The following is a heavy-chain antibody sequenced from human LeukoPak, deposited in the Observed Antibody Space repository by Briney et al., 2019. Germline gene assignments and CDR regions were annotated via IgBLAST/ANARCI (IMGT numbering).Heavy chain of an antibody. CDR1: GFTFSSYA. D-gene: IGHD3-16*01. CDR3: AKGESRRPASPLDH. J-gene: IGHJ4*02. V-gene: IGHV3-23*01. CDR2: ISAGGGST. Sequence: GGSLRLSCAASGFTFSSYAMSWVRQAPGKGLEWVSTISAGGGSTYIADSVKGRVTISRDNSKSTLYLQMNSLRAEDTAVYYCAKGESRRPASPLDHWGQGTLVTVSS.